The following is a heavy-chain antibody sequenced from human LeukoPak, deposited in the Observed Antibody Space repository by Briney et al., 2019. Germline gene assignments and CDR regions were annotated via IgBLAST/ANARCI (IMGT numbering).Heavy chain of an antibody. CDR1: GGCFSGDY. CDR2: INHSGKT. D-gene: IGHD2-2*01. V-gene: IGHV4-34*01. J-gene: IGHJ4*02. Sequence: SETLSLTCAVSGGCFSGDYWSWIRQAPGKGLEWIGEINHSGKTKYNASLKSRVTISIDTSNKQFSLSLSSVTAADTAVYYCAKIIASIVIVPAAPFDIWGQGTLVTVSS. CDR3: AKIIASIVIVPAAPFDI.